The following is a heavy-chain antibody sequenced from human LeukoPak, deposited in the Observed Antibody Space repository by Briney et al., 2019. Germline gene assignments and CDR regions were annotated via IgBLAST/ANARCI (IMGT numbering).Heavy chain of an antibody. V-gene: IGHV1-69*04. J-gene: IGHJ4*02. CDR2: IIPILGIA. Sequence: SVKVSCKASGGTFSSYAISWVRQAPGQGLEWMGRIIPILGIANYAQKFQGRVTITADKSTSTAYMELSSLRSEDTAVYYCASSRGGETVVVYFDYWGQGTLVTVSS. CDR1: GGTFSSYA. D-gene: IGHD2-15*01. CDR3: ASSRGGETVVVYFDY.